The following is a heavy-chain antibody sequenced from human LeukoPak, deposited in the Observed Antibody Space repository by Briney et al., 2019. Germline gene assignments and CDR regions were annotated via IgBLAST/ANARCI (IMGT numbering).Heavy chain of an antibody. D-gene: IGHD3-22*01. CDR1: GYTFTTYD. V-gene: IGHV1-8*01. Sequence: ASVKVSCKASGYTFTTYDITWVRQATGQGLAWMEWMNPNSGDTAYAQKFQGRVAMTRDTSISTAYMELSSLRSEDTAVYYCARGLGDYYDTSGYYYAVPAHWGQGTLVTVSS. J-gene: IGHJ4*02. CDR2: MNPNSGDT. CDR3: ARGLGDYYDTSGYYYAVPAH.